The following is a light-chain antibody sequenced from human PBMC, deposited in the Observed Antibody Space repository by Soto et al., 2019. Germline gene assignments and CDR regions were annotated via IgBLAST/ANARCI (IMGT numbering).Light chain of an antibody. CDR2: GAS. J-gene: IGKJ2*01. CDR3: KQRNSEWYA. V-gene: IGKV1-9*01. Sequence: DIQLTQSPSFLSASVGDRVTITCRASQGISTYLACYLQRPGKAPKRLIYGASTLQSGVPSRFSGSGSGTECTIPISSQLPEECGTYYFKQRNSEWYAFGQGTKLEIK. CDR1: QGISTY.